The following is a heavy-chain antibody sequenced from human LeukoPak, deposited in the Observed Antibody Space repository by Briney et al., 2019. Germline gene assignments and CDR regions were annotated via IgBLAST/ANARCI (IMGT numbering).Heavy chain of an antibody. CDR1: GFTFSSYS. V-gene: IGHV3-48*01. CDR2: ISSSSSTI. Sequence: GGSLRLSCAASGFTFSSYSMNWVRQAPGKGLEWVSYISSSSSTIYYADSVKGRFTISRDNAKNSLYLQMNSLGAEDTAVYYCARDTDPMDYYGMDVWGQGTTVTVSS. D-gene: IGHD3-10*01. J-gene: IGHJ6*02. CDR3: ARDTDPMDYYGMDV.